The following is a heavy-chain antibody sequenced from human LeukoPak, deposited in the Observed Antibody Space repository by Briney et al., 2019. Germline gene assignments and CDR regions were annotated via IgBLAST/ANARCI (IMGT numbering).Heavy chain of an antibody. D-gene: IGHD2-2*01. Sequence: PGGSLRLSCAASGYTFSSYSMNWVRQAPGKGLEWVSSISSSSSYIYYADSVKGRFTISRDNAKNSLYLQMNSLRAEDTAVYYCARAGIGGSSTSCDYWGQGTLVTVSS. CDR1: GYTFSSYS. V-gene: IGHV3-21*01. J-gene: IGHJ4*02. CDR3: ARAGIGGSSTSCDY. CDR2: ISSSSSYI.